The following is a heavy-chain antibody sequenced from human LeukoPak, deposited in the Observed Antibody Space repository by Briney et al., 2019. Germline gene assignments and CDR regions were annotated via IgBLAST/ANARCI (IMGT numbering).Heavy chain of an antibody. Sequence: SETLSLTCTVSGGSISSYYWSWIRQPPGKGLEWIGYIYYSGSTNYNPSLKSRVTMSVDTSKNQFSLNLSSVTAADTAVYYCARAAAGSSKYDYWGQGILVTVSS. CDR2: IYYSGST. V-gene: IGHV4-59*12. CDR1: GGSISSYY. CDR3: ARAAAGSSKYDY. J-gene: IGHJ4*02. D-gene: IGHD6-13*01.